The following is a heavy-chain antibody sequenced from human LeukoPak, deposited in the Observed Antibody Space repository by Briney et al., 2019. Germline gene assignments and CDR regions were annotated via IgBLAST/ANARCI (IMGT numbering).Heavy chain of an antibody. J-gene: IGHJ4*02. CDR3: ARLNYYGFDY. CDR2: IFYTGST. D-gene: IGHD1-26*01. Sequence: PSETLTLTCTVSGGSISSSYSYWGWLRQPPGTGLEWIGSIFYTGSTYYNPSLRSRVTISVDTSKNQFSLRLTSVTAADTAVYYCARLNYYGFDYWGQGTLVTFSS. V-gene: IGHV4-39*01. CDR1: GGSISSSYSY.